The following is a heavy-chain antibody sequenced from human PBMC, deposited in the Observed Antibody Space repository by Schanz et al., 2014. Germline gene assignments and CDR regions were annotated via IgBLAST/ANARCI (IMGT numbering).Heavy chain of an antibody. CDR2: MNSKTGNT. CDR1: GYTFTSYD. D-gene: IGHD3-9*01. V-gene: IGHV1-8*01. J-gene: IGHJ3*01. Sequence: QVQLVQSGAEVKKPGASVKVSCKASGYTFTSYDINWVRQATGQGLEWMGWMNSKTGNTGYAQRFQGRVTMTRNTSITTAYLELSSLRSGDTAVYYCARETTIITGGAFDVGGQGTMXTVSS. CDR3: ARETTIITGGAFDV.